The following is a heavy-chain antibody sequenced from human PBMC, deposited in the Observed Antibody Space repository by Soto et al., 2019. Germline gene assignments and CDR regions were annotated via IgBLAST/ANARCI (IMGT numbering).Heavy chain of an antibody. V-gene: IGHV3-33*01. CDR3: ARDLGYGDYGGPPQYYFDY. CDR1: GFTFSSYG. CDR2: IWYDGSNK. D-gene: IGHD4-17*01. Sequence: GGSLRLSCAASGFTFSSYGMHWVRQAPGKGLEWVAVIWYDGSNKYYADSVKGRFTISRDNSKNTLYLQMNSLRAEDTAVYYCARDLGYGDYGGPPQYYFDYWGQGTLVTVSS. J-gene: IGHJ4*02.